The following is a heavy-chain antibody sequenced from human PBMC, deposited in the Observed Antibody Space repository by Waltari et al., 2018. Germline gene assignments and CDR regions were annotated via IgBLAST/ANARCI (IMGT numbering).Heavy chain of an antibody. V-gene: IGHV1-69*05. Sequence: QVQLVQSGAEVKKPGSSVKVSCKASGGTFSSYAISWVRQAPGQGLEWMGGIIPIFGTANYAQKFQGRVTMTTDEATSTAYMELSSLRSEDTAVYYCARSGGATAYFDYWGQGTLVTVSS. CDR2: IIPIFGTA. CDR3: ARSGGATAYFDY. CDR1: GGTFSSYA. J-gene: IGHJ4*02. D-gene: IGHD1-26*01.